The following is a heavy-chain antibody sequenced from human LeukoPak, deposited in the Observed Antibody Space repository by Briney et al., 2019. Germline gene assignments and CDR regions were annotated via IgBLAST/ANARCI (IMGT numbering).Heavy chain of an antibody. CDR1: GGSTSSSNW. V-gene: IGHV4-4*02. CDR2: IYHSGST. D-gene: IGHD6-19*01. J-gene: IGHJ4*02. CDR3: AGLLGVAGTTRLDY. Sequence: PSGTLSLTCAVSGGSTSSSNWWSWVRQPPGKGLEWIGEIYHSGSTNYNPSLKSRVTISVDKSKNQFSLKLSSVTAADTAVYYCAGLLGVAGTTRLDYWGQGTLVAVSS.